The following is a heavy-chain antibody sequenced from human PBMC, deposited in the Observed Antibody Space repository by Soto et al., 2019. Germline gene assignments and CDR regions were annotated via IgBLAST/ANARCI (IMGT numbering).Heavy chain of an antibody. CDR2: ISGKNGNT. V-gene: IGHV1-18*04. CDR3: ARVSSSIVVVPDYGMDV. J-gene: IGHJ6*02. CDR1: GYTFISHG. Sequence: QVQLVQSGVEVKKPGASVKVSCKASGYTFISHGITWVRQAPGQGLEWMGWISGKNGNTNYAQKLQGRVTLTTDTATSTAYRELRSLRSDDPAVYYCARVSSSIVVVPDYGMDVWGQGTTVTVSS. D-gene: IGHD2-15*01.